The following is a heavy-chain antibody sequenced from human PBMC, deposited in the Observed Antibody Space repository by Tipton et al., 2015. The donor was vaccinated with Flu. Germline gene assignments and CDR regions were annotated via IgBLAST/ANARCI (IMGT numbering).Heavy chain of an antibody. V-gene: IGHV3-23*01. CDR1: GFIFSNYA. CDR3: AREYYDPLGGA. D-gene: IGHD3-3*01. CDR2: ISGSDGGT. J-gene: IGHJ5*02. Sequence: SLRLSCAASGFIFSNYAMSWVRQAPGKGLEWVSAISGSDGGTFYADSVKGRFTISRDNSNNMVYLQMNSLRGEDTAIYYCAREYYDPLGGAWGQGTLVTVSS.